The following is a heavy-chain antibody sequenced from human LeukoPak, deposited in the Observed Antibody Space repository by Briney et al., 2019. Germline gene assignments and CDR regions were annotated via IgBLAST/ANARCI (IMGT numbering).Heavy chain of an antibody. Sequence: GGSLRLSCAASGFTFSSYEMTWVRQAPGMGLEWVSYISSSGSTIYYADSVKGRFTISRDNAKSSLYLQMNSLRAEDTAVYYCARDKAPYYYDSSGAPYFDYWGQGTLVTVSS. D-gene: IGHD3-22*01. V-gene: IGHV3-48*03. J-gene: IGHJ4*02. CDR1: GFTFSSYE. CDR3: ARDKAPYYYDSSGAPYFDY. CDR2: ISSSGSTI.